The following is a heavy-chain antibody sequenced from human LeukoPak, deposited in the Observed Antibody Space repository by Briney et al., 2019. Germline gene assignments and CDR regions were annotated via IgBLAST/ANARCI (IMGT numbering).Heavy chain of an antibody. CDR2: ISAYNGNT. CDR3: ARDGMDPRHYYGMDV. D-gene: IGHD1-1*01. Sequence: VASVKVSCKASGYTFTSYGISWVRQAPGQGLEWMGWISAYNGNTNYAQKLQGRVTMTTDTSTSTAYMELRSLRSDDTAVYYCARDGMDPRHYYGMDVWGQGTTVTVSS. CDR1: GYTFTSYG. V-gene: IGHV1-18*01. J-gene: IGHJ6*02.